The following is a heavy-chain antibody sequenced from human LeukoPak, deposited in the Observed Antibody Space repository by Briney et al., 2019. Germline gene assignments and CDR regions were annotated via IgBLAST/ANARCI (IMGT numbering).Heavy chain of an antibody. CDR2: ISAQNGNT. Sequence: ASVKVSCKSSGYMFTSHGIHWLRQAPGQGLEWMGWISAQNGNTNYMQQFLGRVTMTRDTSASTVYMELRSLKSDDTAVYYCARESNGGYGFGYWGQGTPVTVAS. J-gene: IGHJ4*02. CDR3: ARESNGGYGFGY. D-gene: IGHD5-12*01. CDR1: GYMFTSHG. V-gene: IGHV1-18*01.